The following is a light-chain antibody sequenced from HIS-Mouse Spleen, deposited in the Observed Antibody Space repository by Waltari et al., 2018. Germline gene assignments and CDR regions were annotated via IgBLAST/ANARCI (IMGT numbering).Light chain of an antibody. V-gene: IGKV1-9*01. CDR3: QQLNSYPPT. Sequence: DTQLPQSPSFLAASVGDRVTITCRASQGISSYLAWYQQKPGKAPKLLIYAASTLQSGVPSRFSGSGSGTEFTLTISSLQPEDFATYYCQQLNSYPPTFGQGTKVEIK. J-gene: IGKJ1*01. CDR2: AAS. CDR1: QGISSY.